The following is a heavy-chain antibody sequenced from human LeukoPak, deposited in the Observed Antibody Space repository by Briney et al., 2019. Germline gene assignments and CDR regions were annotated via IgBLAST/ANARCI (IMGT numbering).Heavy chain of an antibody. CDR1: GFTFSYYS. V-gene: IGHV3-48*02. D-gene: IGHD1-26*01. J-gene: IGHJ4*02. CDR3: ASSGSYRFDY. CDR2: ITASGTAM. Sequence: GGSLRLSCAASGFTFSYYSMIWVRQAPGKGLEWVSHITASGTAMFYADSVKGRFTISRDNAKNSLYLQMNSLRDEDTAVYYCASSGSYRFDYWGQGTLVTVSS.